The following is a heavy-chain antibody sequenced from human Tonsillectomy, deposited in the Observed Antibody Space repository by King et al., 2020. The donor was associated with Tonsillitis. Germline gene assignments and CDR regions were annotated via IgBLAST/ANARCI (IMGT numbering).Heavy chain of an antibody. CDR2: IYYSGST. CDR1: GGSISSYY. D-gene: IGHD3-3*01. CDR3: ARDGGPSTIFGVVMGGIDI. Sequence: MQLQESGPGLVKPSETLSLTCTVSGGSISSYYWSWIRQPPGKGLEWIGYIYYSGSTNYNPSLKSRVTITVDTSKNQFSLKLSSVTAADTAVYYCARDGGPSTIFGVVMGGIDIWGQGTMVTVSS. J-gene: IGHJ3*02. V-gene: IGHV4-59*01.